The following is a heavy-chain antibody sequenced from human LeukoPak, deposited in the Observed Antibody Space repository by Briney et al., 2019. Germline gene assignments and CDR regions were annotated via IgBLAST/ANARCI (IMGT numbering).Heavy chain of an antibody. CDR1: GFTVSSNY. CDR2: IYSGGST. CDR3: AAATQPDDYFDY. V-gene: IGHV3-53*01. J-gene: IGHJ4*02. Sequence: GGSLRLSCAAPGFTVSSNYMSWVRQAPGKGLEWVSVIYSGGSTYYADSVKGRFTISRDNSKNTLYLQMNSLRAEDTAVYYCAAATQPDDYFDYWGQGTLVTVSS. D-gene: IGHD2-15*01.